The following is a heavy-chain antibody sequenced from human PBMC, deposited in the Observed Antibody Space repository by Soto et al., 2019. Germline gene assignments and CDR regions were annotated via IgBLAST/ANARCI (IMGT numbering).Heavy chain of an antibody. CDR3: TNDKKSRAQEWALEY. CDR2: IVPVFGIA. D-gene: IGHD3-22*01. V-gene: IGHV1-69*17. CDR1: GGSFNSFP. Sequence: QVRLVQSGTEVKKPGSSVKVSCKVSGGSFNSFPISWVRQAPGQGPQWMGGIVPVFGIANYAKKFLGRVTITADRSTTTSYMELSSLRADDPAVYYCTNDKKSRAQEWALEYWGQGTLGMVS. J-gene: IGHJ4*02.